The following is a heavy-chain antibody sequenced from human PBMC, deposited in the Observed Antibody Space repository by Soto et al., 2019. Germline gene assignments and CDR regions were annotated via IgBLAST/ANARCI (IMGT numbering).Heavy chain of an antibody. V-gene: IGHV3-21*01. CDR3: ARDRDYYDSSGYLDY. D-gene: IGHD3-22*01. CDR1: GFTFSTYT. CDR2: ISSSSSYI. Sequence: LRLSCAASGFTFSTYTMNWVRQAPGKGLEWVSSISSSSSYIYYADSVKGRFTISRDNAKNSLYLQMNSLRAEDTAVYYCARDRDYYDSSGYLDYWGQGTLVTVSS. J-gene: IGHJ4*02.